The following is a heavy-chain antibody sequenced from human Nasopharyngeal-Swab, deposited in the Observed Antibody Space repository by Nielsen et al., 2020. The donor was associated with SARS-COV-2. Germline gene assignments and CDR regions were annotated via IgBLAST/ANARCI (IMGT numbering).Heavy chain of an antibody. CDR3: ARIYSGYSYYFDY. J-gene: IGHJ4*02. CDR1: GFTFSSYS. CDR2: ISFSSTYI. D-gene: IGHD5-12*01. V-gene: IGHV3-21*01. Sequence: GSLRLSCAASGFTFSSYSMSWVRQAPGKGLEWVSAISFSSTYIDYADSVKGRFTISRDNGKNSLYLRMNSLRAEDTAVYYCARIYSGYSYYFDYWGQGTLVTVSS.